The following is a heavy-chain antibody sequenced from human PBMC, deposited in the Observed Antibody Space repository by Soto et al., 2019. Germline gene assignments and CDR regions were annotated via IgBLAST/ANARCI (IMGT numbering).Heavy chain of an antibody. CDR1: GFPFSSYG. J-gene: IGHJ4*02. CDR2: IWFDGSSK. V-gene: IGHV3-33*01. CDR3: ARGPNYFEY. Sequence: GGSLRLSCEASGFPFSSYGMHWVRQAPGKGLEWVAVIWFDGSSKYYIDSVKGRFTISRDNSKNTLYLQMNSLRADDTAVYYCARGPNYFEYWGQGSLVTVSS.